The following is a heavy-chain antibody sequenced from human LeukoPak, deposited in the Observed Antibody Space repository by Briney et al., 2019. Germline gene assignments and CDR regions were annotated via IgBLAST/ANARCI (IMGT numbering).Heavy chain of an antibody. CDR3: ARVAYNWFDP. CDR1: RYTFTGYY. V-gene: IGHV1-2*02. CDR2: ITPNSGGT. Sequence: VKISSKTSRYTFTGYYMHWVRQAPGQGLEWMGWITPNSGGTNYAHKCQSRGTITRNTSIGTAYTELSSLRSEDTDVYYCARVAYNWFDPWGQGTPVSV. J-gene: IGHJ5*02.